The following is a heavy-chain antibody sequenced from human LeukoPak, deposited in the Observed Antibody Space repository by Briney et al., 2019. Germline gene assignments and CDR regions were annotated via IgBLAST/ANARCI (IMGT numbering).Heavy chain of an antibody. CDR3: ARVGYIVLMVYAIGAFDI. CDR1: GGSISSSSYY. V-gene: IGHV4-39*01. J-gene: IGHJ3*02. CDR2: IYYSGST. D-gene: IGHD2-8*01. Sequence: PSETLSLTCTVSGGSISSSSYYWGWIRQPPGKGLEWIGSIYYSGSTYYNPSLKSRVTISVDTSKNQFSLKLSSVTAADTAVYYCARVGYIVLMVYAIGAFDIWGQGTMVTVSS.